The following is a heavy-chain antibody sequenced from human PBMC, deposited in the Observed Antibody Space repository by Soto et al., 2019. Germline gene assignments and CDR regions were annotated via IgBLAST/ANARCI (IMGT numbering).Heavy chain of an antibody. V-gene: IGHV1-69*08. Sequence: QVQLVQSGAEVKKPGSSVKVSCKASGGTFSSYTISWVRQAPGQGLEWMGRIIPILGIANYAQKFQGRVTITADKSTSTXXMELSSLRSEDTAVYYCARDGAYYYDSSGYNGMDVWGQGTTVTVSS. D-gene: IGHD3-22*01. J-gene: IGHJ6*02. CDR2: IIPILGIA. CDR1: GGTFSSYT. CDR3: ARDGAYYYDSSGYNGMDV.